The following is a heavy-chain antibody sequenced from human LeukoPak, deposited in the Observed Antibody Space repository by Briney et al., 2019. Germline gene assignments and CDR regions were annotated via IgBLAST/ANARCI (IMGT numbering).Heavy chain of an antibody. D-gene: IGHD6-19*01. J-gene: IGHJ4*02. CDR1: GYTFTGYG. CDR2: ISAYNGNT. Sequence: GASVKVSCKASGYTFTGYGISWVRQAPGQGLEWMGWISAYNGNTNYAQKLQGRVTMTTDTSTSTAYMELSSLRSEDTAVYYCAMQWLVLPGDYWGQGTLVTVSS. CDR3: AMQWLVLPGDY. V-gene: IGHV1-18*01.